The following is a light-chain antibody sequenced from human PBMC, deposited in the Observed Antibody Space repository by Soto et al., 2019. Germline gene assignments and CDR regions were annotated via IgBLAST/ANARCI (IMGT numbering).Light chain of an antibody. CDR2: SAS. CDR3: QQSYSSPIT. Sequence: DILVTQSPSSLSASVGDRVTISCRASQSISNSLNWYQQRPGKPPNLLIYSASRLQSGAPSRFSGSGSGTDFTLTISSLQPEDFATYYCQQSYSSPITFGQGTRLEIK. CDR1: QSISNS. J-gene: IGKJ5*01. V-gene: IGKV1-39*01.